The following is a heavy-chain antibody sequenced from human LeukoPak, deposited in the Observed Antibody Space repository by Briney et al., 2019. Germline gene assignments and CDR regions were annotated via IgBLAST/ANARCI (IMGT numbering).Heavy chain of an antibody. J-gene: IGHJ4*02. CDR2: IWYDGSNK. CDR3: ARDPYTYYDYVWGADY. Sequence: PGRSLRLSCAASGFTFSSYGMHWVRQAPGKGLEWVAVIWYDGSNKYYADSVKGRFTISRDNSKNTLYLQMYSLRAEDTAVYYCARDPYTYYDYVWGADYWGQGTLVTVSS. CDR1: GFTFSSYG. D-gene: IGHD3-16*01. V-gene: IGHV3-33*01.